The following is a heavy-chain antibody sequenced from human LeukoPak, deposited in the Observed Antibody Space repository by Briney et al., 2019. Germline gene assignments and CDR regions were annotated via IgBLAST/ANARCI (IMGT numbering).Heavy chain of an antibody. CDR2: IYYSGST. D-gene: IGHD1-26*01. CDR1: GGSFSSYY. Sequence: SETLSLTCAVYGGSFSSYYWNWIRQPPGKGLEWIGSIYYSGSTYYNPSLKSRVTISVDTSKNQFSLKLSSVTAADTAVYYCARHSPVGIYYFDYWGQGTLVTVSS. CDR3: ARHSPVGIYYFDY. V-gene: IGHV4-39*01. J-gene: IGHJ4*02.